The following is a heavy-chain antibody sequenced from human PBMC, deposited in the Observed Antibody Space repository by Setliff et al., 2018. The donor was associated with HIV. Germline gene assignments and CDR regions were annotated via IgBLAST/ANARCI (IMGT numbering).Heavy chain of an antibody. J-gene: IGHJ3*02. Sequence: SETLSLTCTVSGDAISNGLYWAWIRQPPGKGLEWIGYIYHAGNTYYNPSLKSRVTISVDTSKNQISLRLNSLTAADTAVYYCARGTTLNVVPDAFDIWGQGTVVTVSS. CDR2: IYHAGNT. D-gene: IGHD4-17*01. CDR1: GDAISNGLY. CDR3: ARGTTLNVVPDAFDI. V-gene: IGHV4-38-2*02.